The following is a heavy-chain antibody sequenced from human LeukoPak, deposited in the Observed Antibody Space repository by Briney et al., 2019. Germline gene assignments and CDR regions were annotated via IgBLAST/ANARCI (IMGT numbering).Heavy chain of an antibody. Sequence: PSETLSLTCTVSGASISSYYWSWIRQPPGKGLEWIGYIFYSGSTTYNSSLKTRVTISIDTSNDQFSLHLTSVTAADTAVYYCARGYCSGNSCYYFDYWGQGTLVTVSS. CDR2: IFYSGST. J-gene: IGHJ4*02. V-gene: IGHV4-59*01. CDR3: ARGYCSGNSCYYFDY. CDR1: GASISSYY. D-gene: IGHD2-15*01.